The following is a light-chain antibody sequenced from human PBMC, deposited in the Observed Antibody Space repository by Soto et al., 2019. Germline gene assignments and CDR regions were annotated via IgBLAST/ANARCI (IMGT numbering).Light chain of an antibody. V-gene: IGLV1-44*01. CDR1: NSNIGRNA. Sequence: QSVLTQPPSASGTPGQRVTISCSGSNSNIGRNAVNWYQQLPGTAPKLLIYSYNQRPSGVPDRFSGSKSGTSASLAISGLQSEDEGDYYCGAWDDSLNGWVFGGGTKVTVL. J-gene: IGLJ3*02. CDR3: GAWDDSLNGWV. CDR2: SYN.